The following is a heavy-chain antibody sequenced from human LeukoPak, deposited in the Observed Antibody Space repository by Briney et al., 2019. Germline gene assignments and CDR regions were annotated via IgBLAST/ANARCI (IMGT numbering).Heavy chain of an antibody. CDR2: TRNKANSYIT. CDR3: ASIRGTFGY. D-gene: IGHD1-26*01. Sequence: GGPLRLSCAASGFTFSDHFLDWVRQAPGKGLEWVGRTRNKANSYITEYAASVKGRFTISRDDLKNSLYLQMSSLKTDDTAMYYCASIRGTFGYWGQGTLVTVSS. J-gene: IGHJ4*02. V-gene: IGHV3-72*01. CDR1: GFTFSDHF.